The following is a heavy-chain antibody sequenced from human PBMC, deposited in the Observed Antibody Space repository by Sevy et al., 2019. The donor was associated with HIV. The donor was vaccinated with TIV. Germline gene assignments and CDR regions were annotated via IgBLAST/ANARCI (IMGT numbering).Heavy chain of an antibody. CDR1: GFTFRNYA. CDR2: LSGSGDNA. CDR3: AKDIAGAYTYDDDSANFDY. J-gene: IGHJ4*02. Sequence: GGSLRLSCAASGFTFRNYALGWVRQAPGKGLEWVSALSGSGDNAYYADSVKGRFTISRDNSKNTLNLQMKSLRAEDTARFYCAKDIAGAYTYDDDSANFDYWGQGTLVTVSS. V-gene: IGHV3-23*01. D-gene: IGHD5-18*01.